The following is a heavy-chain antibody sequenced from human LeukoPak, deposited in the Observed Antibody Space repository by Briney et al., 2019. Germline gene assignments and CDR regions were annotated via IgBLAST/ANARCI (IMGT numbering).Heavy chain of an antibody. Sequence: SETLSLTRAVSGYSISSGYFWVWIRQSPGKGLQWIGSIYHTGSTYYNPSLESPVTISLDTSKNQFSLNLESVTAADTAVYYCARDLGLTISHNWFDPWGQGTLVTVFS. CDR1: GYSISSGYF. CDR2: IYHTGST. D-gene: IGHD3-9*01. J-gene: IGHJ5*02. CDR3: ARDLGLTISHNWFDP. V-gene: IGHV4-38-2*02.